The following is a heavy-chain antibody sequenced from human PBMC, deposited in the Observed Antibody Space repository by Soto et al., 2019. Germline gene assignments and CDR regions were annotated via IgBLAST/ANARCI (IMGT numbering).Heavy chain of an antibody. D-gene: IGHD6-13*01. CDR2: IYYSGCT. J-gene: IGHJ5*02. CDR3: ARACESISSWYENWFDP. Sequence: PSETLSLTSTVSGGSISYYYWSWIRQPPGKGLEWIGHIYYSGCTNYNPSLRSRVTSSLDTSRNQFSLKLSYVTPADTAVYYCARACESISSWYENWFDPWGQGALVTVSS. CDR1: GGSISYYY. V-gene: IGHV4-59*01.